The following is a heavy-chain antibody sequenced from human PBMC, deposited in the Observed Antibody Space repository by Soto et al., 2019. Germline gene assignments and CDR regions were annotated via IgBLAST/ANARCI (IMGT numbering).Heavy chain of an antibody. J-gene: IGHJ3*02. CDR1: GGSISGDGYY. CDR2: IYYSGST. CDR3: ARGLDDGFDI. V-gene: IGHV4-31*03. Sequence: TLSLTCTVSGGSISGDGYYWSWVRQHPGKGLEWIGYIYYSGSTSYNPSLKSRVSTSVGTSKNQFSLRLSSVTAADTAVYYCARGLDDGFDIWGQGTMVTVSS.